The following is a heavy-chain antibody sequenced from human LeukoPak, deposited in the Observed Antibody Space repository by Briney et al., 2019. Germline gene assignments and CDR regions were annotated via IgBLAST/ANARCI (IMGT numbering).Heavy chain of an antibody. D-gene: IGHD2-8*01. CDR2: ISGSGGST. J-gene: IGHJ4*02. Sequence: GGSLRLSCAASGFTFSSYAMSWVRQAPGKGLEWVSAISGSGGSTYYADSVKGGFTISRDNSKNTLYLQMNSLRAEDTAVYYCAKDRGYCTNGVCYSSGIFDYWGQGTLVTVSS. CDR3: AKDRGYCTNGVCYSSGIFDY. CDR1: GFTFSSYA. V-gene: IGHV3-23*01.